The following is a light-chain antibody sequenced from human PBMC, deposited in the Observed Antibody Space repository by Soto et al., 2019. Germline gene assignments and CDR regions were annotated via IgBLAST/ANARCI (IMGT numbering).Light chain of an antibody. CDR3: ATWDTGLSAGV. V-gene: IGLV1-51*01. J-gene: IGLJ1*01. CDR2: DND. CDR1: SSNIGHNY. Sequence: QSVLTQPPSVSAAPGQKVTISCSGSSSNIGHNYVFWYQQFPGTAPKLLISDNDKRPSGITDRFSGSRSGTSATLGITGLQTEDEADYYCATWDTGLSAGVFGTGTKLTVL.